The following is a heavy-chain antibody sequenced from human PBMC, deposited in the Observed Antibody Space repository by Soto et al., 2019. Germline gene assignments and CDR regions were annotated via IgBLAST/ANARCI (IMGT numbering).Heavy chain of an antibody. CDR2: IIPIFGTA. J-gene: IGHJ5*02. Sequence: SVKVSCKASGGTFSSYAISWVRQAPGQGLEWMGGIIPIFGTANYAQKFQGRVTITADESTSTAYMELSSLRSEDTAVYYCARTYSSGWREYNWFDPWGQGTPVTVSS. D-gene: IGHD6-19*01. V-gene: IGHV1-69*13. CDR3: ARTYSSGWREYNWFDP. CDR1: GGTFSSYA.